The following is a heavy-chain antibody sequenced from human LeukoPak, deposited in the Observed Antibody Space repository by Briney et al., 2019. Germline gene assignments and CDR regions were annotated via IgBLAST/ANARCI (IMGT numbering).Heavy chain of an antibody. CDR2: APHDRSSP. J-gene: IGHJ6*04. Sequence: GGSLRLSCAVSGFRFNSHHMHWVRQAPNKGLEWVAVAPHDRSSPSHAASVNGRFTISRDNSKDTLFLHMDSLRVDDTAIYYCAELGITMIGGVRGKGTTVTISS. CDR3: AELGITMIGGV. CDR1: GFRFNSHH. V-gene: IGHV3-30*18. D-gene: IGHD3-10*02.